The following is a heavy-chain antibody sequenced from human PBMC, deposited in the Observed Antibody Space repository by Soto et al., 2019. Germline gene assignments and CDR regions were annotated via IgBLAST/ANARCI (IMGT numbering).Heavy chain of an antibody. CDR3: ARGGGYCTNGVCPFDY. CDR1: GGSNSSGDYY. Sequence: QVQLQESGPGLVKPSQTLSLTCTVSGGSNSSGDYYWSWIRQPPGKGLEWIGYIYYSGTTYYNPSLKSRVTILVDTSKNQFSLKLSSVTAADTAVYYCARGGGYCTNGVCPFDYWGRGTQVTVSS. CDR2: IYYSGTT. V-gene: IGHV4-30-4*01. J-gene: IGHJ4*02. D-gene: IGHD2-8*01.